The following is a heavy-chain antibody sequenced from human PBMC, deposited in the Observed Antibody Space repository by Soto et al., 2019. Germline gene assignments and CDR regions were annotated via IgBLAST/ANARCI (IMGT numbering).Heavy chain of an antibody. CDR2: IIPIFGTA. CDR1: GGTFSSYA. CDR3: ASTVDYDSSDYYYVVDY. D-gene: IGHD3-22*01. Sequence: QVQLVQSGAEVKKPGSSVKVSCKASGGTFSSYAISWVRQAPGQGLEWMGGIIPIFGTANYAQKFQGRVTITADESTSTAYMELSSLRSEDTAVYYCASTVDYDSSDYYYVVDYWGQGTLDTVSS. J-gene: IGHJ4*02. V-gene: IGHV1-69*01.